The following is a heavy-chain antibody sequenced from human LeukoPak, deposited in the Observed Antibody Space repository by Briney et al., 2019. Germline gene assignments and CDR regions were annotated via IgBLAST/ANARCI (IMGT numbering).Heavy chain of an antibody. CDR3: ARDRGYTQDY. V-gene: IGHV3-74*01. CDR1: GFTFSTYW. D-gene: IGHD5-12*01. CDR2: IKSDGSST. J-gene: IGHJ4*02. Sequence: GGSLRLSCAASGFTFSTYWMHWVRQAPGKGLVWVSHIKSDGSSTNYADSVKGRFTISRDNAKNTLYLQMNSLRAEDTAVCYCARDRGYTQDYWGQGTLVTVSS.